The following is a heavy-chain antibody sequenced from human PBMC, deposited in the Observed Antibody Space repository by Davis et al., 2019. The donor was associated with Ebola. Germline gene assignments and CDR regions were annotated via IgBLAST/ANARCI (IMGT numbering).Heavy chain of an antibody. CDR3: ARPVYSGNYYVDY. D-gene: IGHD1-26*01. Sequence: GESLKISCAASGFTFSSYAMHWVRQAPGKGLEWVAVISYDGSNKYYADSVKGRFTISRDNSKNTLYLQMNSLRAEDTAVYYCARPVYSGNYYVDYWGQGTLVTVSS. CDR2: ISYDGSNK. J-gene: IGHJ4*02. CDR1: GFTFSSYA. V-gene: IGHV3-30*14.